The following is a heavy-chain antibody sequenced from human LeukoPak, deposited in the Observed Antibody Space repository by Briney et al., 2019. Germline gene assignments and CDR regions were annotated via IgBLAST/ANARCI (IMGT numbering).Heavy chain of an antibody. J-gene: IGHJ6*02. D-gene: IGHD2-2*01. CDR1: GFTFSSYT. Sequence: GGSLRLSCAASGFTFSSYTMNWVRQAPGEGLEWVSSISSSSSFIYYADSVKGRFTISRDNAKNSLYLQMNSLRAEDTAVYYCASPALGYCISTSCSDVWGQGTTVTVSS. CDR3: ASPALGYCISTSCSDV. V-gene: IGHV3-21*01. CDR2: ISSSSSFI.